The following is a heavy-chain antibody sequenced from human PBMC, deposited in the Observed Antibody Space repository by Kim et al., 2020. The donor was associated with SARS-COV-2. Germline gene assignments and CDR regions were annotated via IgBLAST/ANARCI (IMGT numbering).Heavy chain of an antibody. J-gene: IGHJ4*02. Sequence: GGSLRLSCSASGFTFSSYAMHWVRQAPGKGLEYVSGISTNGGSTYYADSVKDRFIISRDNARNMLNLQMRSLRSEDTAVYYCAKERTSGWYDFDYWGQGTLGTVSS. CDR3: AKERTSGWYDFDY. CDR1: GFTFSSYA. CDR2: ISTNGGST. V-gene: IGHV3-64D*06. D-gene: IGHD6-19*01.